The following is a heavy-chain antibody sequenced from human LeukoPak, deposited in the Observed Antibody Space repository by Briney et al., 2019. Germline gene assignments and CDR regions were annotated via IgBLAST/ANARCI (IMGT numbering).Heavy chain of an antibody. CDR1: GGSISSGDYC. D-gene: IGHD6-19*01. J-gene: IGHJ4*02. CDR3: ARDGPWGIAVAGTLDY. Sequence: PSETLSLTCTVSGGSISSGDYCWSWIRQPPGKGLEWIGYIYYSGSTYYNPSLKSRVTISVDTSKNQFSPKLSSVTAADTAVYYCARDGPWGIAVAGTLDYWGQGTLVTVSS. V-gene: IGHV4-30-4*08. CDR2: IYYSGST.